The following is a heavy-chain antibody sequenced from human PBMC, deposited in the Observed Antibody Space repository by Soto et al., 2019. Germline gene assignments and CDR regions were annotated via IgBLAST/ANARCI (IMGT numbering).Heavy chain of an antibody. CDR3: ARETPYYDSSGYDLYWYFDL. V-gene: IGHV3-48*02. CDR2: ISSSSSTI. CDR1: GFTFSSYS. D-gene: IGHD3-22*01. J-gene: IGHJ2*01. Sequence: GGSLRLSCAASGFTFSSYSMNWVRQAPGKGLEWVSYISSSSSTIYYADSVKGRFTISRDNAKNSLYLQMNSLRDEDTAVYYCARETPYYDSSGYDLYWYFDLWGRGTLVTRLL.